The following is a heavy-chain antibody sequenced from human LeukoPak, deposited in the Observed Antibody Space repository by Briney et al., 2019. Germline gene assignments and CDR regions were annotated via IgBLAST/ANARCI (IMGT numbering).Heavy chain of an antibody. CDR3: ARGSPLLMITFGGLFDY. CDR1: GFIFSDHY. V-gene: IGHV3-11*01. D-gene: IGHD3-16*01. J-gene: IGHJ4*02. CDR2: ISDGGRTI. Sequence: GGSLRLSCGASGFIFSDHYMSWIRQAPGKGLEWISYISDGGRTIHYADSVKGRFTISRDNAKNSLYLQMNSLRPDDTAVYYCARGSPLLMITFGGLFDYWGQGTLVTVSS.